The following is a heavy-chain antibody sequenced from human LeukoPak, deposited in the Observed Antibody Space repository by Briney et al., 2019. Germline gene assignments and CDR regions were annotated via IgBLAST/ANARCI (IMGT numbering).Heavy chain of an antibody. J-gene: IGHJ5*02. Sequence: SETLSLTCAVCGGSFRGYYWSWIRQPPGKGLEWIGEINHSGSTNYNPSLKSRVTISLDTSKNQFSLKLTSVTAADTAVYYCARGRVGALRRWFDPWGQGTLVTVSS. V-gene: IGHV4-34*01. CDR1: GGSFRGYY. CDR3: ARGRVGALRRWFDP. D-gene: IGHD1-26*01. CDR2: INHSGST.